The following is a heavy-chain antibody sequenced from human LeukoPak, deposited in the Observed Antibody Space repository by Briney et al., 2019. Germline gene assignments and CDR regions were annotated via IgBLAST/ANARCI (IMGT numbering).Heavy chain of an antibody. V-gene: IGHV1-3*02. CDR3: AKDRGMFLVGYLDY. J-gene: IGHJ4*02. CDR1: GYTFTSYA. CDR2: SNAGNGNT. D-gene: IGHD2-15*01. Sequence: ASVKVSCKASGYTFTSYAMHWVRQAPGQRLEWMGWSNAGNGNTKYSQEFQGRVTITRDTSASTAYMELSSLRAEDTAVYYCAKDRGMFLVGYLDYWGQGTLVTVSS.